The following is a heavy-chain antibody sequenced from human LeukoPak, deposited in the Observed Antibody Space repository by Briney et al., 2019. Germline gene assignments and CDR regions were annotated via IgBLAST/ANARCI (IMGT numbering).Heavy chain of an antibody. CDR1: GGSISSYY. J-gene: IGHJ6*02. CDR2: INHSGST. D-gene: IGHD3-3*01. V-gene: IGHV4-34*01. CDR3: ARAGGLRFLEWSVGLYGMDV. Sequence: SETLSLTCTVSGGSISSYYWSWIRQPPGKGLEWIGEINHSGSTNYNPSLKSRVTISVDTSKNQFSLKLSSVTAADTAVFYCARAGGLRFLEWSVGLYGMDVWGQGTTVTVSS.